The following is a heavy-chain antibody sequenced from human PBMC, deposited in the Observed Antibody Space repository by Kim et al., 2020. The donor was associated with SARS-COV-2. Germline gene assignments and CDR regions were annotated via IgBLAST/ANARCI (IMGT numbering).Heavy chain of an antibody. CDR2: STSSPSHT. D-gene: IGHD1-1*01. Sequence: GGSLRLSCAASGFTFSDYSMSWIRQAPGKGLEWLSYSTSSPSHTNYAEAVKGRFTLSRDNAKNSLYLQMNSLRVEDTAVYYCARARENGKADHWGQGTLVTVSS. J-gene: IGHJ4*02. V-gene: IGHV3-11*06. CDR3: ARARENGKADH. CDR1: GFTFSDYS.